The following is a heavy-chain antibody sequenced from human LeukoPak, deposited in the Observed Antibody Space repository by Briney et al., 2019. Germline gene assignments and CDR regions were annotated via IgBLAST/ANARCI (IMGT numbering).Heavy chain of an antibody. V-gene: IGHV4-34*01. Sequence: SETLSLTRAVYGGSFSGYYWSWIRQPPGKGLEWIGEINHSGSTNYNPSLKSRVTISVDTSKNQFSLKLSSVTAADTAVYYCARGRGFEEGATYFDYWGQGTLVTVSS. CDR1: GGSFSGYY. D-gene: IGHD1-26*01. CDR2: INHSGST. J-gene: IGHJ4*02. CDR3: ARGRGFEEGATYFDY.